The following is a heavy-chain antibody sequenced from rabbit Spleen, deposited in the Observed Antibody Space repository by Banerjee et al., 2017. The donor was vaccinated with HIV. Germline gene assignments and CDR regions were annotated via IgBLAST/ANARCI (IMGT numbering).Heavy chain of an antibody. J-gene: IGHJ4*01. D-gene: IGHD2-1*01. CDR2: IDPVFGIT. V-gene: IGHV1S47*01. CDR3: VREVAGDGDYGPYYLKL. Sequence: QEQLVESGGGLVQPGGSLKLSCKASGFDFSSYGVSWVRQAPGKGLEWIGYIDPVFGITYFANWVNGRFTISSHNAQNTLFLQLNSLTAADTATYFCVREVAGDGDYGPYYLKLWGQGTLVTVS. CDR1: GFDFSSYG.